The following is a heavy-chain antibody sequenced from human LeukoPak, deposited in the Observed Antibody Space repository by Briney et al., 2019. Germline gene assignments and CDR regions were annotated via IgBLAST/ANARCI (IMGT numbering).Heavy chain of an antibody. Sequence: SGGSLRLSCAASGFTFTNYAMTWVRQAPGKGLEWVSVIGASGADTYYSDSVKGRFTVSRDNSQNTLFLHMSSLGAEDTAVYFCARRPRDTSGYYLGAFHDWGQGTTVTVSS. CDR1: GFTFTNYA. J-gene: IGHJ3*01. D-gene: IGHD3-22*01. V-gene: IGHV3-23*01. CDR3: ARRPRDTSGYYLGAFHD. CDR2: IGASGADT.